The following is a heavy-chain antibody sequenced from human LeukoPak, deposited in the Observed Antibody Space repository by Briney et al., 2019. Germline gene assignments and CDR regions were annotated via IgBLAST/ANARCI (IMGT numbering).Heavy chain of an antibody. V-gene: IGHV1-18*01. D-gene: IGHD3-10*01. Sequence: ASVKVSCRASGYTFTSYGITWVRQAPGQGLEWMGWISAYNGNTNYAQTLQGRVTMTTDTSTSTAYMELRSLRSDDTAVYYCARGRFGDISFDYWGQGTLVTVSS. CDR3: ARGRFGDISFDY. J-gene: IGHJ4*02. CDR1: GYTFTSYG. CDR2: ISAYNGNT.